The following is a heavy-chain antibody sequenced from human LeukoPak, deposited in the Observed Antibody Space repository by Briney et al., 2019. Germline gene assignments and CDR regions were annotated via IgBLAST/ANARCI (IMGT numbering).Heavy chain of an antibody. CDR3: ASEALAVAGLDP. CDR2: ISYSGST. V-gene: IGHV4-39*07. Sequence: SETLSLTCTVSGDSISSSSYYWGWIRQPPGKGLEWIGTISYSGSTSYNPSLKSRVTISVDTSKNQFSLKLSSVTAADTAVYYCASEALAVAGLDPWGQGTLVTVSS. CDR1: GDSISSSSYY. J-gene: IGHJ5*02. D-gene: IGHD6-19*01.